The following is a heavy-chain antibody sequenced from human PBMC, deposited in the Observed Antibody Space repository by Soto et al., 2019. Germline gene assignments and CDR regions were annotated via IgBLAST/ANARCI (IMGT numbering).Heavy chain of an antibody. CDR3: ASSYSNYALIDCYYCGMDV. CDR2: IIPIFGTA. D-gene: IGHD4-4*01. V-gene: IGHV1-69*13. CDR1: GGTFSSYA. Sequence: SVKVSCKASGGTFSSYAISWVRQAPGQGLEWMGGIIPIFGTANYAQKFQGRVTITADESTSTAYMELSSLRSEDTAVYYCASSYSNYALIDCYYCGMDVWGQGTTVTVSS. J-gene: IGHJ6*02.